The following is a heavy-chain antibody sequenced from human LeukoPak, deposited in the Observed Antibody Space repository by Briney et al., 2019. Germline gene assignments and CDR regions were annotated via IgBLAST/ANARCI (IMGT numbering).Heavy chain of an antibody. V-gene: IGHV1-69*05. D-gene: IGHD3-22*01. CDR3: AREWYYYDSSGSENYYFDY. J-gene: IGHJ4*02. CDR2: IIPIFGTA. Sequence: GASVKVSCKASGGTFSSYAISWVRQAPGQGLEWMGRIIPIFGTANYAQKFQGRVTITTGESTSTAYMEPSSLRSEDTAVYYCAREWYYYDSSGSENYYFDYWGQGTLVTVSS. CDR1: GGTFSSYA.